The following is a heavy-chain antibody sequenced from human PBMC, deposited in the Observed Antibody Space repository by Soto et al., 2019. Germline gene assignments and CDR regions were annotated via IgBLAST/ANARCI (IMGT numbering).Heavy chain of an antibody. Sequence: EVQLLESGGGLVQPGGSLRLSCAASEFTFSSYAMTWVRQAPGKGLEWVSSISGGGGSTHYSDSVKARFTISRDNAKNTLYLQMNSLRAEDPAVSYCAKNFGDFWSAFDYWGQGTLVPISS. CDR3: AKNFGDFWSAFDY. CDR1: EFTFSSYA. D-gene: IGHD3-3*01. CDR2: ISGGGGST. J-gene: IGHJ4*02. V-gene: IGHV3-23*01.